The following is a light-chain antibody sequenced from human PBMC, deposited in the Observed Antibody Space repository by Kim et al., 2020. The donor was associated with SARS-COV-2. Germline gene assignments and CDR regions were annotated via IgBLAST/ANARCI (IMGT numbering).Light chain of an antibody. CDR3: QTWGTGIRV. CDR2: LNSDGSH. J-gene: IGLJ3*02. CDR1: SGHSSYV. V-gene: IGLV4-69*01. Sequence: ASVSLTSTLSSGHSSYVTAWHQQQPEKGPRFLMKLNSDGSHSKGDGIPDRFSGSSSGAERYLTISSLQSEDEADYYCQTWGTGIRVFGGGTQLTVL.